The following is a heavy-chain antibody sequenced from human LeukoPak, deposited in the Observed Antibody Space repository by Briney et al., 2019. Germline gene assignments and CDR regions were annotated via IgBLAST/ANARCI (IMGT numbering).Heavy chain of an antibody. D-gene: IGHD2-2*01. CDR1: GFTFSSYS. CDR2: ISSSSSTI. CDR3: ARGLAYCSSTSCRTFDY. J-gene: IGHJ4*02. Sequence: PGGSLRLSCAASGFTFSSYSVNWVRQAPGKGLGWVSYISSSSSTIYYADSVKGRFTISRDNAKNSLYLQMNSLRAEDTAVYYCARGLAYCSSTSCRTFDYWGQGTLVTVSS. V-gene: IGHV3-48*01.